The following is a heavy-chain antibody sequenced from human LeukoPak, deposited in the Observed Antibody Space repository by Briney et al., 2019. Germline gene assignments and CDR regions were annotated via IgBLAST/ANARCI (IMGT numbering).Heavy chain of an antibody. Sequence: GGSLRLSCAASGFTFSSYGMHWVRQAPGKGLEWVAFIRYDGSNKYYADSVKGRFTISRDNSKNTLYLQMNSLRVEDTALYYCARDIPRGATHLDYWGQGTLVTVSA. CDR1: GFTFSSYG. V-gene: IGHV3-30*02. CDR2: IRYDGSNK. D-gene: IGHD1-26*01. J-gene: IGHJ4*02. CDR3: ARDIPRGATHLDY.